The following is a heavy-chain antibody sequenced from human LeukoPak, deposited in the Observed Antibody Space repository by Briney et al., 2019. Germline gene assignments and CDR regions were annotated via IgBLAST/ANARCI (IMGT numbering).Heavy chain of an antibody. CDR2: IYHSGGT. V-gene: IGHV4-59*01. Sequence: SGTLSLTCAVSGGSISTYQWSWIRQPPGRGLEWIGFIYHSGGTNYNPSLKSRVTISVDTSKNRFSLKLTSVTAADTAVYYCARDGPQWLGAFDYWGQGTLVTVSS. CDR3: ARDGPQWLGAFDY. CDR1: GGSISTYQ. J-gene: IGHJ4*02. D-gene: IGHD6-19*01.